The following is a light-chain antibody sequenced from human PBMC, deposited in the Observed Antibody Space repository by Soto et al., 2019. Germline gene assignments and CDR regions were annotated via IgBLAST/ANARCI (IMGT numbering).Light chain of an antibody. CDR2: DAS. Sequence: EIVLTPSPGTLSLSPVERATLSCRASQSVSSSYLAWYQPKPGQAPRLLIYDASHRATGIPARFSGSGSGTDFTPTISSVEPEDSAIYCRQQRNYWPVTFGQGTRLEIK. CDR3: QQRNYWPVT. CDR1: QSVSSSY. V-gene: IGKV3D-20*02. J-gene: IGKJ5*01.